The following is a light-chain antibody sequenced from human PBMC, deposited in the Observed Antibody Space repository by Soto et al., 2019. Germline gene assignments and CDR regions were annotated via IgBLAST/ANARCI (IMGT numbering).Light chain of an antibody. CDR3: QQYSSTPSWT. J-gene: IGKJ1*01. V-gene: IGKV4-1*01. CDR2: WAS. CDR1: QSVLYSSNNRNY. Sequence: DIVMTQSPDSLAVSLGERATINCKSSQSVLYSSNNRNYLAWYQQKPGQPPKLLIYWASTRESGVPDRFSGSGSGTDFTLTISNLQAEDVAVYYCQQYSSTPSWTFGQGTKVDIK.